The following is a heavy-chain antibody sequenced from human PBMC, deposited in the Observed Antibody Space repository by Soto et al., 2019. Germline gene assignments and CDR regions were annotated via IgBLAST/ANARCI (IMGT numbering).Heavy chain of an antibody. CDR2: INPKSGGT. J-gene: IGHJ4*02. V-gene: IGHV1-2*02. Sequence: ASVKVSCKASGYTFTVYYMHWVRQAPGQGLEWMGWINPKSGGTMYPQKFQGRVTMTWDTSISTAYMALTRLRSDDTAVYYCARDLEKGGGSAGFDYCGQGPLVTVYS. CDR1: GYTFTVYY. CDR3: ARDLEKGGGSAGFDY. D-gene: IGHD1-26*01.